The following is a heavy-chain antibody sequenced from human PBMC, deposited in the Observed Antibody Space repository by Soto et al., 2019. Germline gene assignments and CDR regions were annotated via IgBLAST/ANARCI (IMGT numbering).Heavy chain of an antibody. CDR3: AGAPYSGHWNQPWQTPRRPGNYGMDV. CDR2: INHSGST. V-gene: IGHV4-34*01. J-gene: IGHJ6*02. D-gene: IGHD1-26*01. Sequence: SETLSRTCAVSGGSFSWYYWTWIRQPPGKGLEWIGEINHSGSTNYNPSLKSRVTISVDTSKNQVSLNLTSVTAADTSVYFCAGAPYSGHWNQPWQTPRRPGNYGMDVWGQGTTVTVSS. CDR1: GGSFSWYY.